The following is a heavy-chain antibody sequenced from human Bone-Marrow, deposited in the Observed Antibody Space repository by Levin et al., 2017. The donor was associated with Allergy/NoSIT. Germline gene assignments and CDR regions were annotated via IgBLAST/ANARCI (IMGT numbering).Heavy chain of an antibody. Sequence: LSLTCAASGFTFTNYAMSWVRQAPGKGLEWVSHISGSGEDMKYADSVKGRFTISRDNSNNTLYLQMSSLRAEDTAVYYCAKDRDGYIWDYWGQGTLVTVSS. V-gene: IGHV3-23*01. CDR1: GFTFTNYA. CDR2: ISGSGEDM. CDR3: AKDRDGYIWDY. J-gene: IGHJ4*02. D-gene: IGHD5-24*01.